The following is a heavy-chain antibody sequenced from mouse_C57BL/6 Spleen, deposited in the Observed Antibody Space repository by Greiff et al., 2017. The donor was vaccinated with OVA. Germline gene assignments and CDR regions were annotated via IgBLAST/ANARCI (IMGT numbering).Heavy chain of an antibody. J-gene: IGHJ4*01. CDR2: IDPENGDT. Sequence: VQLQQSGAELVRPGASVKLSCTASGFNIKDDYMHWVKQRPEQGLEWIGWIDPENGDTEYASKFQGKATITADTSSNTAYRQLSSLTSEDTAVYYCTTEVHYAMDYWGQGTSVTVSS. CDR1: GFNIKDDY. CDR3: TTEVHYAMDY. V-gene: IGHV14-4*01.